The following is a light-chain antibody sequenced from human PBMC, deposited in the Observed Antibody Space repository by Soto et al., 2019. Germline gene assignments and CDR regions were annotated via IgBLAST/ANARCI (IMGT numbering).Light chain of an antibody. CDR3: QQYDNLPLT. Sequence: IQLTQSPSSLSASVGYRVTVTCRASQGIGTYLVWYQQKSGKAPTVLIYDASDLETGVPSRFSGSGSGTDFTFTINSLQPEDIATYYCQQYDNLPLTFGGGTTVDIK. V-gene: IGKV1-33*01. CDR1: QGIGTY. CDR2: DAS. J-gene: IGKJ4*01.